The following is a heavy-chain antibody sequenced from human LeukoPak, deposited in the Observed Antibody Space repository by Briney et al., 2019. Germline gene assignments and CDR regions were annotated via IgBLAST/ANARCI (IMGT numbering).Heavy chain of an antibody. D-gene: IGHD3-3*01. CDR3: ARAILVRLLEWSDDAFDI. CDR1: GFTFSSYS. Sequence: GGSLRLSCAASGFTFSSYSMNWVRQAPGKGLEWVSSISSSSSYIYYADSVKGRFTISRDNAKNSLYLQMNSLRAEDTAVYYCARAILVRLLEWSDDAFDIWGQGTMVTVSS. J-gene: IGHJ3*02. CDR2: ISSSSSYI. V-gene: IGHV3-21*01.